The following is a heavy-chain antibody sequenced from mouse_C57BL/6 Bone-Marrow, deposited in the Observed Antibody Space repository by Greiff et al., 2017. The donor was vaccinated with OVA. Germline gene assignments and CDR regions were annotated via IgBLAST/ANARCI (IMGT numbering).Heavy chain of an antibody. D-gene: IGHD1-1*01. V-gene: IGHV14-4*01. CDR1: GLNIKDDY. CDR2: IDPENGDT. Sequence: VQLQQSGAELVRPGASVKLSCTASGLNIKDDYMHWVKQRPEQGLEWIGWIDPENGDTEYDSKFQGKATITADTSSNTAYLQLSSLTSEDTAVYYCTTFYGSSYNYFDYWGQGTTLTVSS. J-gene: IGHJ2*01. CDR3: TTFYGSSYNYFDY.